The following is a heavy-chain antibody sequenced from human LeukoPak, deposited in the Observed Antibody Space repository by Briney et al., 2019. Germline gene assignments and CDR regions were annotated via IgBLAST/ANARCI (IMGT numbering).Heavy chain of an antibody. Sequence: MPSETLSLTCTVSVGFISTYYWTWLRQPPGRGLEWIGYIYYNGRTRYNPSLKSRVTMSVDTSRNQFSLNLSPVTAADTAVYYCARDYNNYIIDYWGQGALVTVSS. CDR2: IYYNGRT. V-gene: IGHV4-59*01. CDR3: ARDYNNYIIDY. D-gene: IGHD4-11*01. CDR1: VGFISTYY. J-gene: IGHJ4*02.